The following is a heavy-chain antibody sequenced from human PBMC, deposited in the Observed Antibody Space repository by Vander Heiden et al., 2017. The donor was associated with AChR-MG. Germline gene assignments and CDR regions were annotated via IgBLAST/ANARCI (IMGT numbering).Heavy chain of an antibody. V-gene: IGHV3-74*01. J-gene: IGHJ5*02. CDR2: IITDGSTT. D-gene: IGHD6-6*01. CDR3: ARPASMTSGPWFDP. Sequence: EVQLVESGGGLVQPGGSLRLACAASGFTFSSYWMPWVRQAPGKGLVSVSRIITDGSTTTYADSVKGRFTISRDNAKNTLYLQMNSLRAEDTAVYYCARPASMTSGPWFDPWGQGTLVTVS. CDR1: GFTFSSYW.